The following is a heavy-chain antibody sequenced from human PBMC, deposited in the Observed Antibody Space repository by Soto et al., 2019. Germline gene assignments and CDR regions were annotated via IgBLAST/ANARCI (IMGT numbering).Heavy chain of an antibody. CDR1: GASVSSGDYT. J-gene: IGHJ5*01. CDR2: LYDSGST. Sequence: SETMSLTCAVFGASVSSGDYTRSWIPKPPGKGLEWIGFLYDSGSTNYNPSLKSRSSISVDTSKNQLSLKMSFVTAADTAVYYCARVGPYSGSATRFGWFESWGQGNLVTVSS. V-gene: IGHV4-30-2*01. CDR3: ARVGPYSGSATRFGWFES. D-gene: IGHD3-10*01.